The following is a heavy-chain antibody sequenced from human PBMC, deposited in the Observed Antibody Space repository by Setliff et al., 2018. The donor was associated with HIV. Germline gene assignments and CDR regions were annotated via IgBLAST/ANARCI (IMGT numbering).Heavy chain of an antibody. V-gene: IGHV4-39*01. J-gene: IGHJ4*02. CDR2: IYYSGST. CDR1: GDSTSSSSSY. CDR3: ARTRGYTYGYIDS. Sequence: SETLSLTCTVSGDSTSSSSSYWGWIRQPPGKGLEWIGSIYYSGSTYYNPSLKSRVSISVDTSKNQFSLKLNSVTAADTAVYYCARTRGYTYGYIDSWAQGTLVTVSS. D-gene: IGHD5-18*01.